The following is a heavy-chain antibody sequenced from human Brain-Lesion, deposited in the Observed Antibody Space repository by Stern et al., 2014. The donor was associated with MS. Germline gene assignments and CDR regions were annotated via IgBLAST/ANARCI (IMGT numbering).Heavy chain of an antibody. V-gene: IGHV3-7*01. CDR1: GFTLRSRW. CDR2: IKGDGSEK. J-gene: IGHJ4*02. Sequence: EVQLVESGGGLVQPGGSLRLSCAASGFTLRSRWRSWVRQAPGKGLEWVANIKGDGSEKHYMDSVKGRFTISRDNAKNSLYLQMNSLRVEDTAVYYCARETAALTTIDYWGQGNLVTVSS. D-gene: IGHD4-17*01. CDR3: ARETAALTTIDY.